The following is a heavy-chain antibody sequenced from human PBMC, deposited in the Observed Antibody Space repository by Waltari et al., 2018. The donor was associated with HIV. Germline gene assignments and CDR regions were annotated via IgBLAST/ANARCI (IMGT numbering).Heavy chain of an antibody. D-gene: IGHD5-12*01. J-gene: IGHJ4*02. CDR2: INHRRNT. Sequence: QVQLQQWGAGLLKPSEPLSLTCAVYGEPFAGYSWSWIRQPPGKRLEWMGEINHRRNTNYNPSLKSRLTMSVDASKNQFSLNLNSVTAADTGVYYCARRALWLRPVYYFDYWGQGALVTVSS. V-gene: IGHV4-34*01. CDR1: GEPFAGYS. CDR3: ARRALWLRPVYYFDY.